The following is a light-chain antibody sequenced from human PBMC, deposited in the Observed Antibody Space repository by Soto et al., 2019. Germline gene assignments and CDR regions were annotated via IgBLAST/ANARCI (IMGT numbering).Light chain of an antibody. J-gene: IGKJ5*01. CDR3: MQALQTPPT. Sequence: DIVMTQSPLSLPVTPGEPASISCRSSQSLLHSNGYNYLDWYLQKPGQSPQLLIYLGSNRASGVPDRFSGSGSGTDFTLKISRVEAEDVGVYYCMQALQTPPTFGQGTHWRL. CDR2: LGS. CDR1: QSLLHSNGYNY. V-gene: IGKV2-28*01.